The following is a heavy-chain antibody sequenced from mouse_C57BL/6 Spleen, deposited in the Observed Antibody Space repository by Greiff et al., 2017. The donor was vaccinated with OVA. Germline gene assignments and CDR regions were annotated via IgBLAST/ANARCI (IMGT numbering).Heavy chain of an antibody. CDR1: GYTFTSYW. D-gene: IGHD5-1*01. Sequence: QVQLQQPGAELVMPGASVKLSCKASGYTFTSYWMHWVKQRPGQGLEWIGEIDPSDSYTNYNQKFKGKSTLTVDKSSSTAYMQLSSLTSEDSAVYYCARKRRSTLYAMDDWGQGTSVTVSS. CDR3: ARKRRSTLYAMDD. CDR2: IDPSDSYT. V-gene: IGHV1-69*01. J-gene: IGHJ4*01.